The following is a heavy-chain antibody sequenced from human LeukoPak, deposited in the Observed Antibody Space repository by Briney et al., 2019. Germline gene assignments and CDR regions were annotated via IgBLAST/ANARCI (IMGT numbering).Heavy chain of an antibody. Sequence: EASEKVSCKPSLYTFTSYYMYWVRQAPRQAIEWMGIIKPNSGRTSYAQKFQGRVTMPRDTSTSTVYMELSSLGSEDTAVYCCARFNSLDYWGQGTLVTVSS. CDR3: ARFNSLDY. V-gene: IGHV1-46*01. J-gene: IGHJ4*02. D-gene: IGHD2-21*01. CDR1: LYTFTSYY. CDR2: IKPNSGRT.